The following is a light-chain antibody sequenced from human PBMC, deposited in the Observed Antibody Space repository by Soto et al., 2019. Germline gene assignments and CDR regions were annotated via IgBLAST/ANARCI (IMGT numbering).Light chain of an antibody. Sequence: EIVLTQSPVTLSLSPGERATLSCRASQSLSSSYFAWYQHKPGQGPRLPIYGAFTRATGIPDRFIGSGSGTDFTLTISRMEPEYFAVYDCQQHETLITFGQGTRLEIK. CDR1: QSLSSSY. CDR3: QQHETLIT. J-gene: IGKJ5*01. V-gene: IGKV3-20*01. CDR2: GAF.